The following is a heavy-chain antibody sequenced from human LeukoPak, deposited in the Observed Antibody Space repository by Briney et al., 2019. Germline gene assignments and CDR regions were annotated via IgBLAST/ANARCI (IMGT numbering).Heavy chain of an antibody. CDR3: ARGGNYAPFDY. Sequence: PGGSLRLSCVVSGFTFRNEEMNWVRQAPGKGLEWIAYISNTGSPIHYRDSVKGRFTISRDNAQSSLFLQMNSLRPDDTAIYYCARGGNYAPFDYRGQGALVAVSS. D-gene: IGHD1-26*01. CDR1: GFTFRNEE. V-gene: IGHV3-48*03. J-gene: IGHJ4*02. CDR2: ISNTGSPI.